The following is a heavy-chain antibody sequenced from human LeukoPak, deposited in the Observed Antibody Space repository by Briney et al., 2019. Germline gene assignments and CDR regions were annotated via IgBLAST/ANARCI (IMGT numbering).Heavy chain of an antibody. D-gene: IGHD4-23*01. CDR2: IYHSGST. CDR1: GGSISSYY. J-gene: IGHJ4*02. V-gene: IGHV4-59*04. CDR3: AKAVESGGLFDY. Sequence: SGTLSLTCTVSGGSISSYYWSWIRQPPGKGLEWIGSIYHSGSTYYNPSLKSRVTISVDTSKNQFSLKLSSVTAADTAVYYCAKAVESGGLFDYWGQGTLVTVSS.